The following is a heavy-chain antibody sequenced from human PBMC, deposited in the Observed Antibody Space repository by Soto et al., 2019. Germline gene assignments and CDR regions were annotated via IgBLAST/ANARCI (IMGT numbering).Heavy chain of an antibody. D-gene: IGHD6-19*01. Sequence: SETLSLTCTVSGDSLSGYYWSWIRQTPGKRLEWIGYFYYSGSTNYNPSLKSRVTISVDTSKNQFSLKLSSVTAADTAVYYCARDTSSGWPDYWGQGTLVTVSS. CDR2: FYYSGST. CDR1: GDSLSGYY. CDR3: ARDTSSGWPDY. J-gene: IGHJ4*02. V-gene: IGHV4-59*01.